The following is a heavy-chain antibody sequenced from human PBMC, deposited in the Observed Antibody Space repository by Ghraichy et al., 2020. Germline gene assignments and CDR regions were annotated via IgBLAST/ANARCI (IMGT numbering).Heavy chain of an antibody. CDR3: ARESPVRLEVHAFDI. Sequence: GGSLRLTCTSSVFSVSNHYMSWVRQAPGKGLEWVSVIYSGGDTYYADSVKGRFTISSDNAKNSLFLQMNSLRAEDTAVYYCARESPVRLEVHAFDIWGQGTLVTVSS. CDR1: VFSVSNHY. J-gene: IGHJ3*02. V-gene: IGHV3-53*01. CDR2: IYSGGDT. D-gene: IGHD1-1*01.